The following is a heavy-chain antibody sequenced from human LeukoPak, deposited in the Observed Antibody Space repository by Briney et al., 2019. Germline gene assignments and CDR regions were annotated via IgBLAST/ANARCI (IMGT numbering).Heavy chain of an antibody. J-gene: IGHJ4*02. D-gene: IGHD6-19*01. CDR3: ARNVGWYSHDS. CDR2: IYGSGST. Sequence: SETLSLTCTVSGDSLSSHYWSWIRQPPGKGLEWIGYIYGSGSTHYDPSPRSRVTISEDTTKNQFSLKLTSVTAADTAVYYCARNVGWYSHDSWGQGTLVTVSS. CDR1: GDSLSSHY. V-gene: IGHV4-59*08.